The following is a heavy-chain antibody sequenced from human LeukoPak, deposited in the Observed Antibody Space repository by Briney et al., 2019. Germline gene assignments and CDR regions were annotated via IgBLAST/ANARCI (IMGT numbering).Heavy chain of an antibody. D-gene: IGHD2-2*01. Sequence: GGSLRLSCAASGFTFSTYWMHWVRQVPGKGLVWVSRINSDGSTTDYADSVKGRFTVSRDNSKNTLYLQMNSLRAEDTAVYYCAKDLSPGFVGYCSSTSCSDAFDMWGQGTMVTVSS. J-gene: IGHJ3*02. CDR3: AKDLSPGFVGYCSSTSCSDAFDM. CDR1: GFTFSTYW. CDR2: INSDGSTT. V-gene: IGHV3-74*01.